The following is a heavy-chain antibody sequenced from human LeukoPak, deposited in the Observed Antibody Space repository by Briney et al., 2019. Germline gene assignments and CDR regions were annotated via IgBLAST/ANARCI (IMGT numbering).Heavy chain of an antibody. CDR1: GGSISSSSYY. J-gene: IGHJ5*02. CDR3: ARVVVAARGLNPPNWFDP. D-gene: IGHD2-15*01. CDR2: IYYSGST. V-gene: IGHV4-61*05. Sequence: PSETLSLTCTVSGGSISSSSYYWGWIRQPPGKGLEWIGYIYYSGSTNYNPSLKSRVTISVDTSKNQFSLKLSSVTAADTAVYYCARVVVAARGLNPPNWFDPWGQGTLVTVSS.